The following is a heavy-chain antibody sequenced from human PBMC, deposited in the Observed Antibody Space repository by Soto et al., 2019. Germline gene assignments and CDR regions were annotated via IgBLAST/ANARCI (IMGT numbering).Heavy chain of an antibody. CDR1: GGSISSGGYS. CDR3: AAGGGPPRDF. J-gene: IGHJ4*02. V-gene: IGHV4-30-2*01. D-gene: IGHD1-26*01. Sequence: QLQLQESGSGLVKPSQTLSLTCAVSGGSISSGGYSWSWIRQPPGKGLEWIGYIYHSGSTYYNPSPQGPGTLIVNRVQDQVSLEVSSWAGGGKARDYCAAGGGPPRDFLGQGTLVTVSS. CDR2: IYHSGST.